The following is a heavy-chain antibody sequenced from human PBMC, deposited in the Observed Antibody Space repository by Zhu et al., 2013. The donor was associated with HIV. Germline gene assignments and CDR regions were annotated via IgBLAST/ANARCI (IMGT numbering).Heavy chain of an antibody. CDR2: ISEYNGNT. D-gene: IGHD2-2*02. CDR1: GGSFGNDA. V-gene: IGHV1-18*01. Sequence: QIQLVQSGADMKKPGSSVRVSCKASGGSFGNDAINWVRQAPGQGLEWMGWISEYNGNTNYAQNLQGRVTMTTDTSTSTAYMELRSLRSDDTAVYYCARGYLGGLFDYWGQGTLVTVSS. J-gene: IGHJ4*02. CDR3: ARGYLGGLFDY.